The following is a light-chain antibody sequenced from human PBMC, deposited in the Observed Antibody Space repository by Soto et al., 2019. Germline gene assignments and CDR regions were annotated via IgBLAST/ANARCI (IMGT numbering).Light chain of an antibody. CDR3: QQYSYFAT. CDR1: QSISSW. CDR2: KAS. J-gene: IGKJ1*01. Sequence: DIQMTQSPSTLSASVGDRVTITCWASQSISSWLTWYQQKAGQAPKLLIYKASIVESGAPSRFSGSGSGTEFTLTISSLQPDDSATYYCQQYSYFATFGQGTRVEVK. V-gene: IGKV1-5*03.